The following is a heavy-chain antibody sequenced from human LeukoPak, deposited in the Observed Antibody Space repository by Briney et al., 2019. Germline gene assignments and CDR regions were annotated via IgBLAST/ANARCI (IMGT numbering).Heavy chain of an antibody. CDR1: GGTFSNYA. V-gene: IGHV1-69*13. J-gene: IGHJ6*02. CDR3: ARGRAMDKNYDMDV. Sequence: GASVKVSCKASGGTFSNYAINWVRQAPGQGLEWMGRIIPIFSTPNYAEKFLGRVTITADESTSTAYMELSSLKSEDTAVYFCARGRAMDKNYDMDVWGQGTTVTVSS. CDR2: IIPIFSTP. D-gene: IGHD3/OR15-3a*01.